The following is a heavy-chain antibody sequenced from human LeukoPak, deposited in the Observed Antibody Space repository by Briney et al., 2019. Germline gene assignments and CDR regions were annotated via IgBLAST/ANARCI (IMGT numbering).Heavy chain of an antibody. CDR2: IIPIFGTA. J-gene: IGHJ4*02. Sequence: GSSVKVSCKASGGTFSSYAISWVRQAPGQGLEWMGGIIPIFGTANYAQKFQGRVTITADESTSTAYMELSSPRSEDTAVYYCARSSMIVVVITTPYYFDYWGQGTLVTVSS. V-gene: IGHV1-69*01. D-gene: IGHD3-22*01. CDR3: ARSSMIVVVITTPYYFDY. CDR1: GGTFSSYA.